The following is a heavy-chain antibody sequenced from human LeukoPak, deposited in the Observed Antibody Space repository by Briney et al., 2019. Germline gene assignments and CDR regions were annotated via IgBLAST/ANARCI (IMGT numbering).Heavy chain of an antibody. V-gene: IGHV1-18*04. CDR1: GYIFASYG. Sequence: ASVKVSCKASGYIFASYGISWVRQAPGQGLEWMGWISGYNGNTNYAQKLQGRVTMTTDTSASTAYMEVRSLRSDDTAVYYCGGESGRGFDYWGQGTLVTVSS. CDR3: GGESGRGFDY. D-gene: IGHD3-3*01. CDR2: ISGYNGNT. J-gene: IGHJ4*02.